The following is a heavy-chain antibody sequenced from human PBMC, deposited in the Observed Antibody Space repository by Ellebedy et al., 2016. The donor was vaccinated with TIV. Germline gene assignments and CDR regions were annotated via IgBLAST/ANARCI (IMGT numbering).Heavy chain of an antibody. J-gene: IGHJ4*02. D-gene: IGHD6-19*01. Sequence: PGGSLRLSCAASGFTFSNAWMNWVRQAPGKGLEWVGRIKSKTDGGTTDYAAPVKGRFTISRDDSKNTLYLQMNSLRAEDTAVYYCAKGHRFEQWFDYWGQGTLVTVSS. CDR3: AKGHRFEQWFDY. CDR1: GFTFSNAW. CDR2: IKSKTDGGTT. V-gene: IGHV3-15*07.